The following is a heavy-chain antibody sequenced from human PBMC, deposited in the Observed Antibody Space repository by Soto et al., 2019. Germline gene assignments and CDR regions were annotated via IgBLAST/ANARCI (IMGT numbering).Heavy chain of an antibody. J-gene: IGHJ6*02. CDR3: AREASSSWYDGMDV. D-gene: IGHD6-13*01. CDR2: ISAYNGNT. Sequence: ASVKVSCKASGYTFTSYGISWVRQAPGQGLEWMGWISAYNGNTNYAQKLQGRVTMTTDTSTSTAYMELRSLRSDDTAVYYCAREASSSWYDGMDVWGQGTTVTVSS. V-gene: IGHV1-18*04. CDR1: GYTFTSYG.